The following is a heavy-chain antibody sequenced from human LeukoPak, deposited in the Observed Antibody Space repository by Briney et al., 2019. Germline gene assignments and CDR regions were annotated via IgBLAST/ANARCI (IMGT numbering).Heavy chain of an antibody. D-gene: IGHD5-12*01. CDR3: AKAKIVATIHYYYGMDV. CDR1: GFTFSSYA. Sequence: GGSLRLSCAASGFTFSSYAMSWVRQAPGKGLEWVSAISGSGGSTYYADSVKGRFTISRDNSKNTLYLQMNSLRAEDTAVYYCAKAKIVATIHYYYGMDVWGQGTTVTVSS. V-gene: IGHV3-23*01. J-gene: IGHJ6*02. CDR2: ISGSGGST.